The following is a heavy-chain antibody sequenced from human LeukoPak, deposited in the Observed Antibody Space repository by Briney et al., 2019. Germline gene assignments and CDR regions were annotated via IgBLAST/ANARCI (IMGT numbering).Heavy chain of an antibody. V-gene: IGHV3-23*01. D-gene: IGHD2-15*01. CDR2: IFGSGGSA. J-gene: IGHJ4*02. Sequence: GGSLRLSCTASGFAFGSYAMYWVRQAPGKGMEWVSGIFGSGGSAHYADSVKGRFTISRDNSKNTVYLEMNSLGAEDSAVYYCAKTTVGYSSGRFPGWPADYWGQGTLVTVSS. CDR1: GFAFGSYA. CDR3: AKTTVGYSSGRFPGWPADY.